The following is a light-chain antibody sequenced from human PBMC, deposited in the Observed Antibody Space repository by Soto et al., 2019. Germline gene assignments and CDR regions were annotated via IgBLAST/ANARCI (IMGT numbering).Light chain of an antibody. CDR3: QQYNNWPPWT. J-gene: IGKJ1*01. CDR2: GAS. V-gene: IGKV3-15*01. Sequence: EIVMTQSPATLSVSPGERPTLSCRASQSVSSNLAWYQQKPGQAPRLLIYGASTRPTGIPARFSGSGSGTEFTLTISSLQSEDFAVYYCQQYNNWPPWTFGQGTKVEIK. CDR1: QSVSSN.